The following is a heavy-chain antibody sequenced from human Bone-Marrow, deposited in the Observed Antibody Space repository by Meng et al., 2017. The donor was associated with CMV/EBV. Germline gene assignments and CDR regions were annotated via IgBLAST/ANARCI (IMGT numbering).Heavy chain of an antibody. J-gene: IGHJ4*02. V-gene: IGHV3-33*06. CDR3: AKGDCSSTSCYPKDVDTDY. Sequence: FSGYGMHWVRQAPGKGLEWVAVIWYDGSNKYYADSVKGRFTISRDNSKNTLYLQMNSLRAEDTAVYYCAKGDCSSTSCYPKDVDTDYWGQGTLVTVSS. D-gene: IGHD2-2*01. CDR1: FSGYG. CDR2: IWYDGSNK.